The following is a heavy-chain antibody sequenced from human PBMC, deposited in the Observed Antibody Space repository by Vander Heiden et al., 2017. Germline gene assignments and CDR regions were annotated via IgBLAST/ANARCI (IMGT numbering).Heavy chain of an antibody. CDR2: IYSDNST. CDR3: ARGLCGSWVYWYFDL. CDR1: GFTVRSHY. Sequence: EVQLVEPGGGLIQPGGSLSLSCAASGFTVRSHYMTWVRQAPGRGLEWVSVIYSDNSTYYTDSVKGRFAISRDNSKNTLYLQMNSLRAEDTAVYYCARGLCGSWVYWYFDLWGRGTLVTVSS. D-gene: IGHD6-13*01. J-gene: IGHJ2*01. V-gene: IGHV3-53*01.